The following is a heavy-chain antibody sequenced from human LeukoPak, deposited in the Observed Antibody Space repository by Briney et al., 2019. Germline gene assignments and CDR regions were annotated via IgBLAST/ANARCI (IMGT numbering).Heavy chain of an antibody. CDR1: GGTFSSYA. J-gene: IGHJ6*02. D-gene: IGHD2-2*01. V-gene: IGHV1-69*04. Sequence: GASVKVSCKASGGTFSSYALIWVRRAPGQGLEWMGRIVPILGIANYAQKFQGRVTITADKSTSTAYMELSSLRSEDTAVYYCARVDCSSTSCYEVDYYYYGMDVWGQGTTVTVSS. CDR2: IVPILGIA. CDR3: ARVDCSSTSCYEVDYYYYGMDV.